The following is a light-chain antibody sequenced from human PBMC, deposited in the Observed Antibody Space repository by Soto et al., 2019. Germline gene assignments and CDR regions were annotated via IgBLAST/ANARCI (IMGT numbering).Light chain of an antibody. CDR3: QQYNDYQYT. CDR2: KAT. V-gene: IGKV1-5*03. Sequence: DIEMTQSPSTLSASVGDTVTITCRASQSIATWVAWYQQKPEKAPKLIIYKATNVQSGVPSRFSGSGSRTEFSLTISSLQPEDFVSYYCQQYNDYQYTFGQGTKLEIK. CDR1: QSIATW. J-gene: IGKJ2*01.